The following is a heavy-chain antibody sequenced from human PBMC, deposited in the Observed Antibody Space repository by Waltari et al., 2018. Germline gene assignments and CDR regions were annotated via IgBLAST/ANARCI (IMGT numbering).Heavy chain of an antibody. Sequence: QVQLQESGPGLVKPSETLSLTCAVSGYSISSGYYWGWIRQPPGKGLEWIGSIYHSGSTSSNPSLKRRVTLSVDTSKNQFDLMLSSVTAADTAVYYCARRGVGAYCSGGSCYRWWFDPWGQGTLVTVSS. CDR2: IYHSGST. J-gene: IGHJ5*02. CDR3: ARRGVGAYCSGGSCYRWWFDP. D-gene: IGHD2-15*01. V-gene: IGHV4-38-2*01. CDR1: GYSISSGYY.